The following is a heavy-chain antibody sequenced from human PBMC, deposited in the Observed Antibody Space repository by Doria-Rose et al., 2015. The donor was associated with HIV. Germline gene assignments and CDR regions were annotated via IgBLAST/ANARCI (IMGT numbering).Heavy chain of an antibody. D-gene: IGHD6-13*01. CDR2: IFSDDEG. V-gene: IGHV2-26*01. CDR1: GVSLSSPGMG. J-gene: IGHJ4*02. Sequence: QVTLKESGPVLVKPTETLTLTRTVSGVSLSSPGMGVSWIRQPPGKALEWLANIFSDDEGSSNTSLKSRLTISRGTSKSQVVLTMTDTDPVDTATYYCARIKSSRWYHKYYFDFWGQGTLVIVSA. CDR3: ARIKSSRWYHKYYFDF.